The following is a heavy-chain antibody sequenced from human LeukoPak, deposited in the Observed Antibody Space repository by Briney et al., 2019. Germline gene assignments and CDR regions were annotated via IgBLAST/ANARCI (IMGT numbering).Heavy chain of an antibody. CDR1: GFTFSSYA. V-gene: IGHV3-23*01. CDR3: APQQPRWSLDYFDY. J-gene: IGHJ4*02. D-gene: IGHD2-15*01. CDR2: ISGSGGST. Sequence: GGSLRLSCAATGFTFSSYAMSWVRQAPGKGLEWVSAISGSGGSTYYADSVKGRFTISRDNSRNTLYLQMNSLRAEDTAVYYCAPQQPRWSLDYFDYWGQGTLVTVSS.